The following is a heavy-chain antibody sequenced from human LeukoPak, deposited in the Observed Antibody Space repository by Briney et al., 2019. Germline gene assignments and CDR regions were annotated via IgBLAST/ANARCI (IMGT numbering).Heavy chain of an antibody. CDR2: ISSSSSYI. V-gene: IGHV3-21*01. J-gene: IGHJ4*02. Sequence: PGGSLRLSCAASGFTFSSYSMNWVRQAPGKGLEWVSSISSSSSYIYYADSVKGRFTISGDNAKNSLYLQMNSLRAEDTAVYYCAREDSSSGWLQTHWGQGTLVTVSS. CDR1: GFTFSSYS. CDR3: AREDSSSGWLQTH. D-gene: IGHD5-24*01.